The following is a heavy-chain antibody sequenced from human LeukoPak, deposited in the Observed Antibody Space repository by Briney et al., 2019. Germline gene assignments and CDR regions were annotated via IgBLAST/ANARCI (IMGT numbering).Heavy chain of an antibody. D-gene: IGHD4-17*01. CDR2: INPNSGVT. J-gene: IGHJ1*01. CDR1: GYTFTGYY. CDR3: ARETTTVTAEYLQH. Sequence: ASVKVSCKASGYTFTGYYMHWVRQVPGQGLEWMGGINPNSGVTNYAQKFQGRVTMTRDTSISTAYMELSRLRSDDTAVYYCARETTTVTAEYLQHWGQGTLVTVSS. V-gene: IGHV1-2*02.